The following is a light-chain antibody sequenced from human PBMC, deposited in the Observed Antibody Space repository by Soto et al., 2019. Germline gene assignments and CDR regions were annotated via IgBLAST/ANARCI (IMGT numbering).Light chain of an antibody. J-gene: IGKJ4*02. CDR2: KAS. Sequence: DIQMTQSPSTLSASVGDRVKITCRASQSISSWLAWYQQKPGKAPILLIYKASSLESGVPSRFSGSGSGTEFTLTISSLQPDDFATYYCQQYNSYPLTFGGGTKVDIK. CDR3: QQYNSYPLT. V-gene: IGKV1-5*03. CDR1: QSISSW.